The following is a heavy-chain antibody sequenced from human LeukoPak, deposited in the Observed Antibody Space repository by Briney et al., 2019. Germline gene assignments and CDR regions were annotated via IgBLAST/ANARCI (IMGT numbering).Heavy chain of an antibody. V-gene: IGHV1-18*01. CDR1: GYSFTSSG. Sequence: ASVKVSCKPSGYSFTSSGISRVPQAPGQGLEWMGWISAYNGNTNYAQKLQGRVTMTTDTSTSTAYMELRSLRSDDTAVYYCNRWDSSSSVGYWGQGTLVTVSS. CDR3: NRWDSSSSVGY. J-gene: IGHJ4*02. D-gene: IGHD6-6*01. CDR2: ISAYNGNT.